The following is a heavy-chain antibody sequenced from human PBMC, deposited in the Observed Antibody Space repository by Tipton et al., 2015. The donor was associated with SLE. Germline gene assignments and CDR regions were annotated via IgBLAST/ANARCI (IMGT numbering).Heavy chain of an antibody. D-gene: IGHD6-13*01. J-gene: IGHJ4*02. CDR3: ALGYSSSWPPGEFDY. V-gene: IGHV1-18*01. CDR1: GYTFTSYA. CDR2: ISAYNGNT. Sequence: QLVQSGAELRKPGASVKVFCRASGYTFTSYAISWVRQAPGQGLEWMGWISAYNGNTNYAQKFQGRVTMTTHTSTSTAYMEVRNLRSDDSAVYYCALGYSSSWPPGEFDYWGQGTLVTVSS.